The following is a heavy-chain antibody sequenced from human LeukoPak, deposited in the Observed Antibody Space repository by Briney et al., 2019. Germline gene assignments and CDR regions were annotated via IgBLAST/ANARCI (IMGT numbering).Heavy chain of an antibody. J-gene: IGHJ4*02. V-gene: IGHV1-2*02. CDR1: GYTXTGYY. CDR2: INPNSGGT. D-gene: IGHD3-10*01. CDR3: ARFHYYGSGSLDY. Sequence: GASVKVSCKASGYTXTGYYMHWVRQAPGQGLEWMGWINPNSGGTNYAQKFQGRVTMTRDTSISTAYMELSRLRSDDTAVYYCARFHYYGSGSLDYWGQGTLVTVSS.